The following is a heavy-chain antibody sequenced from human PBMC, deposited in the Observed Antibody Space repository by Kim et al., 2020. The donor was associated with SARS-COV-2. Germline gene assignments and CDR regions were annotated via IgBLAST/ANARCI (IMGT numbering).Heavy chain of an antibody. Sequence: GGSLRLSCAASGFTVSSNYMSWVRQAPGKGLEWVSVIYSGGSTYYADSVKGRFTISRDNSKNTLYLQMNSLRAEDTAVYYCARVNPTGATIGLYYYYGMDVWGQGTTVTVSS. CDR1: GFTVSSNY. V-gene: IGHV3-66*01. CDR2: IYSGGST. CDR3: ARVNPTGATIGLYYYYGMDV. J-gene: IGHJ6*02. D-gene: IGHD5-12*01.